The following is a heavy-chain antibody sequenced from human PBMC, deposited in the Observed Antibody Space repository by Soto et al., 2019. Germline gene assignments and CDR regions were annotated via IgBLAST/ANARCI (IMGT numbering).Heavy chain of an antibody. V-gene: IGHV3-53*01. J-gene: IGHJ4*02. CDR2: LYTGTDT. Sequence: RLSCAASGFTVSSTYLTWVRQAPGKGLEWVAILYTGTDTVYADSVKGRFTTSRDSSKNTFYLQMNSLRAEDTAMYFCASSRYTGTYSGRFLDYWGQGSLVTVSS. CDR1: GFTVSSTY. CDR3: ASSRYTGTYSGRFLDY. D-gene: IGHD1-26*01.